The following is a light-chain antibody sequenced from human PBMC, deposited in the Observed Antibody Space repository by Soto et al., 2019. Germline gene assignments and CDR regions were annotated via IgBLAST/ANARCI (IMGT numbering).Light chain of an antibody. J-gene: IGKJ3*01. V-gene: IGKV3-15*01. CDR3: QRYNNWPLEFS. Sequence: EIVLTQSPATLSVSPGDKATLSCRASQSVSSNLAWYQHKPGQAPRLLIYDASTRATGIPARFSGSGSGADCTLTISSLQSEDFAVYYCQRYNNWPLEFSFGPGTRVDVK. CDR2: DAS. CDR1: QSVSSN.